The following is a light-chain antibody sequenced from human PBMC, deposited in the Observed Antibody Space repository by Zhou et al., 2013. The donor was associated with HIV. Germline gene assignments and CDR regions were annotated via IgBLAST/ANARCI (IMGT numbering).Light chain of an antibody. V-gene: IGKV3-20*01. CDR3: QQYPTSYT. Sequence: EIVLTQSPGTLSLSPGERATLSCRASQIVPNNDLAWYQQKPGQAPRLLIYRASTRATGIPVRFSGSESGTDFTLTITRLEPEDFAVYYCQQYPTSYTFGPGTKVDIK. J-gene: IGKJ3*01. CDR2: RAS. CDR1: QIVPNND.